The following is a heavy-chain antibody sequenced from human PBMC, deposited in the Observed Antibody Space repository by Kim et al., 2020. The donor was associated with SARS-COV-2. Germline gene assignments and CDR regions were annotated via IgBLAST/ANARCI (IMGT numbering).Heavy chain of an antibody. V-gene: IGHV3-33*01. D-gene: IGHD6-19*01. Sequence: YYSDSVEGRFTISRDNSKNTLYLQMNRQRAEETAVDYCAREGSSGWYFDYWGQGTLVTVSS. CDR3: AREGSSGWYFDY. J-gene: IGHJ4*02.